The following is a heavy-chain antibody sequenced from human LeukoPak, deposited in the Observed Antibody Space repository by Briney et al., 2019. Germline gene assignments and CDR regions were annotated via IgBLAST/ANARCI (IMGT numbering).Heavy chain of an antibody. V-gene: IGHV1-2*02. D-gene: IGHD1-26*01. CDR1: GYTFTGYY. CDR3: ARDLVGATTPAFDY. CDR2: INPNSGGT. J-gene: IGHJ4*02. Sequence: ASVKVSCKASGYTFTGYYIHWVRQAPGQGLEWMGWINPNSGGTNYAQKFQGRVIMTRDTSISTVYMELSRLRSDDTAVYYCARDLVGATTPAFDYWGQGTLVTVSS.